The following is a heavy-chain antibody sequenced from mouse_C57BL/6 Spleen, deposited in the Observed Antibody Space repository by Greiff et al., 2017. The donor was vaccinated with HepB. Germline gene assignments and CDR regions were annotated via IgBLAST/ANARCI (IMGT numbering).Heavy chain of an antibody. CDR3: TKDYGSSYWFAY. CDR1: GYTFTDYE. J-gene: IGHJ3*01. V-gene: IGHV1-15*01. Sequence: VQLQQSGAELVRPGASVTLSCKASGYTFTDYEIHWVKQTPVHGLEWIGAIDPETGGTAYNQKFKGKAILTADKSSSTAYMELRSLTSEDSAVYYCTKDYGSSYWFAYWGQGTLVTVSA. CDR2: IDPETGGT. D-gene: IGHD1-1*01.